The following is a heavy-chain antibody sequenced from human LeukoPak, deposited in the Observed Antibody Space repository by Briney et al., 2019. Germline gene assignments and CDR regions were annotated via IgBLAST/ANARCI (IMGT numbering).Heavy chain of an antibody. CDR2: IYPGDSDT. CDR3: ARGREVNWFDP. CDR1: GYRFTSYW. V-gene: IGHV5-51*01. D-gene: IGHD1-26*01. J-gene: IGHJ5*02. Sequence: GESLKISCQGSGYRFTSYWIGWVRQLPGKGLEWMGIIYPGDSDTRYSPSFQGQVTISADKSISTAYLQWSSLKASDTTMYYCARGREVNWFDPWGQGTLVTVSS.